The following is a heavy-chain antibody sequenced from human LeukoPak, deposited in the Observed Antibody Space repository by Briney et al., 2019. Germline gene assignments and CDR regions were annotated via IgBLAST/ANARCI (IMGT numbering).Heavy chain of an antibody. V-gene: IGHV3-30*02. CDR1: GFTFNNFG. CDR2: IGYEGVHK. J-gene: IGHJ4*02. D-gene: IGHD4-17*01. Sequence: GGSLRLSCAASGFTFNNFGMHWVRQAPGKGLEWVSFIGYEGVHKYYADSVKGRFTISRDNAKNSLYLQMNSLRAEDTAVYYCATTPRAMTTVTTGYWGQGTLVTVSS. CDR3: ATTPRAMTTVTTGY.